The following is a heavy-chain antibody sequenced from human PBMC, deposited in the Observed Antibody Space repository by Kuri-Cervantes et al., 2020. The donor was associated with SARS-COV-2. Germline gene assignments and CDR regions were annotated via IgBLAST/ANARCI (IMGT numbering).Heavy chain of an antibody. CDR1: GFSFSGYA. CDR3: AKARHDYGDYANGRWYFDL. D-gene: IGHD4-17*01. CDR2: ISYDGSIK. J-gene: IGHJ2*01. Sequence: GASLNISCAASGFSFSGYAMHWVRQAPGKGLEWVALISYDGSIKYYADSVKGRFTISRDNSKNTLYLQMNSLRAEDTAVYYCAKARHDYGDYANGRWYFDLWGRGTLVTVSS. V-gene: IGHV3-30*04.